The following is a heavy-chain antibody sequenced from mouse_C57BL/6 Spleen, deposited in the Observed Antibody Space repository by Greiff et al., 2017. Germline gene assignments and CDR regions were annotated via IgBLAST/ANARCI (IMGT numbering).Heavy chain of an antibody. D-gene: IGHD4-1*01. CDR2: ISPGSGST. CDR3: ARRELGRGFDY. J-gene: IGHJ2*01. CDR1: GYTFTSYW. V-gene: IGHV1-55*01. Sequence: QVQLQQPGAELVKPGASVKMSCKASGYTFTSYWITWVKQRPGQGLEWIGDISPGSGSTNYNEKFKSKATLTVDTSSSTAYMQLSSLTSGDSAVYDCARRELGRGFDYWGQGTTLTVSA.